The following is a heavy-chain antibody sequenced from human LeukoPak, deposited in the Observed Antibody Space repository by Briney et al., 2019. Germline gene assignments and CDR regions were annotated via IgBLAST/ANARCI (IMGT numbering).Heavy chain of an antibody. CDR1: GLTFSSYA. V-gene: IGHV3-30-3*01. CDR2: ISYDGSNK. D-gene: IGHD3-10*01. CDR3: ARYYGSGSFQDGMDV. J-gene: IGHJ6*02. Sequence: GGSLRLSCAASGLTFSSYAMHWVRQAPGKGLEWVAVISYDGSNKYYADSVKGRFTISRDNSKNTLYLQMNSLRAEDTAVYYCARYYGSGSFQDGMDVWGQGTTVTVSS.